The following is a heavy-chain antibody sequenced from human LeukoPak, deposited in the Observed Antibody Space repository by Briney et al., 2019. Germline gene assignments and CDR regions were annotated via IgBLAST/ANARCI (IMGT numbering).Heavy chain of an antibody. CDR1: GFTFTSYC. J-gene: IGHJ5*02. CDR2: IWYDGSNK. CDR3: ARESSGSYYNPNWFDP. D-gene: IGHD3-10*01. V-gene: IGHV3-33*01. Sequence: GGSLRLSCAASGFTFTSYCMHWVRQAPGKGLEWVAVIWYDGSNKYYADSVKGRFTISRDNSKNTLYLQMNSLRAEDTAVYYCARESSGSYYNPNWFDPWGQGTLVTVSS.